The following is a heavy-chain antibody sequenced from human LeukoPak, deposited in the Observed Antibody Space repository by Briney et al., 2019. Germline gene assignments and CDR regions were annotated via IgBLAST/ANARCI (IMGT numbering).Heavy chain of an antibody. CDR3: ARGEGGALQRLDY. CDR2: IYYSGST. Sequence: SETLSLTCTVSGGSISSHYWSWIRQPPGKGLEWIGYIYYSGSTNYNPSLKSRVTISVDTSKNQFSLKLSSVTAADTAVYYCARGEGGALQRLDYWAREPWSPSPQ. D-gene: IGHD1-26*01. V-gene: IGHV4-59*11. J-gene: IGHJ4*02. CDR1: GGSISSHY.